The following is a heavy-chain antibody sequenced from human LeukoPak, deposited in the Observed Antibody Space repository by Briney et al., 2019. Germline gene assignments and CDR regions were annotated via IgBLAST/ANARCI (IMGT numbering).Heavy chain of an antibody. D-gene: IGHD7-27*01. V-gene: IGHV3-7*01. Sequence: GGSLRLSCTFSGLTFRSYWMNWVRQAPGKGLEWVANINPGGNEIRSVDSVKGRSIISRDNAKSSLDLQMSSLRVEDTAVYYCMCWGTDNHWGQGILVTVSS. CDR2: INPGGNEI. CDR1: GLTFRSYW. CDR3: MCWGTDNH. J-gene: IGHJ4*02.